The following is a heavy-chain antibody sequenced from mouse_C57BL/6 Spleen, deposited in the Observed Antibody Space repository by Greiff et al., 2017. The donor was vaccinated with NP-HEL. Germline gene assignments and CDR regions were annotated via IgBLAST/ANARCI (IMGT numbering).Heavy chain of an antibody. CDR1: GYTFTSYW. V-gene: IGHV1-55*01. CDR3: ARGGMVTTLYYYAMDY. D-gene: IGHD2-1*01. CDR2: IYPGSGST. Sequence: VQLQQPGAELVKPGASVKMSCKASGYTFTSYWITWVKQRPGQGLEWIGDIYPGSGSTNYNEKFKSKATLTVDTSSSTAYMQLSSLTSEDSAVYYCARGGMVTTLYYYAMDYWGQGTSVTVSS. J-gene: IGHJ4*01.